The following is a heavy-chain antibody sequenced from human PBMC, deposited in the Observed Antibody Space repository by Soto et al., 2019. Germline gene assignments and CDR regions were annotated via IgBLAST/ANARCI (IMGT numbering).Heavy chain of an antibody. D-gene: IGHD2-2*01. CDR1: GFTFSSYA. Sequence: GGSLRLSCAASGFTFSSYAMKWVRQAPGKGLEWVSLIGESGTPTYYADSVKGRFTISRDDSGNTLFLEMYSLRAEDTAVYYCARYIPGVRYYGMDVWGQGTTVTVSS. CDR2: IGESGTPT. V-gene: IGHV3-23*01. J-gene: IGHJ6*02. CDR3: ARYIPGVRYYGMDV.